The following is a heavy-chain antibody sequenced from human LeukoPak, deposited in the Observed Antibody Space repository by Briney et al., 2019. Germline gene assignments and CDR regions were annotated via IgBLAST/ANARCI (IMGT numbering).Heavy chain of an antibody. CDR1: GFTFSSYG. D-gene: IGHD3-10*02. Sequence: GGSLRLSCAASGFTFSSYGMHWVRQAPGKGLEWVSFIQYDGSEIYYADSVKGRFTISRDNAKNSLYLQMNSLRAEDTAVYYCAELGITMIGGVWGKGTTVTISS. CDR2: IQYDGSEI. J-gene: IGHJ6*04. CDR3: AELGITMIGGV. V-gene: IGHV3-30*02.